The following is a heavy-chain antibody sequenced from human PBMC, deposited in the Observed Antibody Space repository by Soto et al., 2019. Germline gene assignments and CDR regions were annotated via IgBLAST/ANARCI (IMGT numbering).Heavy chain of an antibody. J-gene: IGHJ4*02. V-gene: IGHV3-9*01. D-gene: IGHD6-13*01. CDR1: GFTFDDYA. CDR3: AKANSRPSSSPYDY. CDR2: ISWNSATI. Sequence: EVQLVESGGDLVRPGTSLRLSCAASGFTFDDYAMHWVRQAPGKGLEWVSSISWNSATIGYADSVKGRFTISRDNAKNALYLQMNSLRREDTAFYFCAKANSRPSSSPYDYWGQGTLVTVSS.